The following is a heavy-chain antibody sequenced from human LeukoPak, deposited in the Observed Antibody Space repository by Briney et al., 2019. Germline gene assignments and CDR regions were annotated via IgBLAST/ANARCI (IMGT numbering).Heavy chain of an antibody. CDR2: IYYSGST. CDR1: GGSISSYY. V-gene: IGHV4-59*08. CDR3: ARAADLAYCGGDCSPANFDY. J-gene: IGHJ4*02. Sequence: PSETLSLTCTVSGGSISSYYWSWIRQPPGKGLEWIGYIYYSGSTNYNPSLKSRVTISVDTSKNQFSLKLSSVTAADTAVYYCARAADLAYCGGDCSPANFDYWGQGTLVTVSS. D-gene: IGHD2-21*02.